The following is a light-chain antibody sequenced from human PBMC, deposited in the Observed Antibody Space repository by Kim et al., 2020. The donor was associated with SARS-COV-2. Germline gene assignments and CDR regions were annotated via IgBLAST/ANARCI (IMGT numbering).Light chain of an antibody. J-gene: IGKJ1*01. CDR1: QSVGTC. CDR3: QQRTNWLRT. CDR2: DAS. Sequence: LSPGESATLSCRASQSVGTCLAWYQQKPGQAPRLLIYDASNRATGIPARFSGSGSGTDFTLTISSLEPEDFAVYYCQQRTNWLRTFGQGTKVDIK. V-gene: IGKV3-11*01.